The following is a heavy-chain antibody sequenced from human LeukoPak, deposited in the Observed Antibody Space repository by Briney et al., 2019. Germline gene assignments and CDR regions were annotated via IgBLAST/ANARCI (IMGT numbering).Heavy chain of an antibody. Sequence: PGGSLRLSCAASGFTFSSYWMSWVRQAPGKGLEWVANIKQDGSEKYYVDSVKGRFTISRDNAKNSLYLQMNSLRAEDTAVYYCASGGTYYDFWSGYYTENYYYYGMDVWGQGTTVTVSS. D-gene: IGHD3-3*01. CDR2: IKQDGSEK. V-gene: IGHV3-7*01. CDR1: GFTFSSYW. J-gene: IGHJ6*02. CDR3: ASGGTYYDFWSGYYTENYYYYGMDV.